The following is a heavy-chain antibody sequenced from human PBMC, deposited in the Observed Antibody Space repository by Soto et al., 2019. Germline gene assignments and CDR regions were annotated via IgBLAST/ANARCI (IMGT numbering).Heavy chain of an antibody. D-gene: IGHD3-10*01. CDR2: INHSGST. V-gene: IGHV4-34*01. CDR3: ARAHRGAGSGENY. J-gene: IGHJ4*02. Sequence: QVQLQQWGAGLLKPSETLSLTCAVYGGSFSGYYWSWIRQPPGKGLEWIGEINHSGSTNYNPSLKSRVTISVDTSKNQFSLKLSSVTAADTAVYYCARAHRGAGSGENYWGQGTLVTGSS. CDR1: GGSFSGYY.